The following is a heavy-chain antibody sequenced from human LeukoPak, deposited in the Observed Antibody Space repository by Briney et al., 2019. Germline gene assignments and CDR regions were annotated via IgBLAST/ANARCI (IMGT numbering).Heavy chain of an antibody. D-gene: IGHD6-13*01. Sequence: GGSLRLSCAASGFTFSTYWMSWVRQAPGKGLEWVANIKQDGSEKYYVDSVKGRFTISRDNAKNSLYLQMNSLRAEDTAMYYRARDSAGKDYLGQGTLVTVSS. CDR3: ARDSAGKDY. V-gene: IGHV3-7*01. J-gene: IGHJ4*02. CDR1: GFTFSTYW. CDR2: IKQDGSEK.